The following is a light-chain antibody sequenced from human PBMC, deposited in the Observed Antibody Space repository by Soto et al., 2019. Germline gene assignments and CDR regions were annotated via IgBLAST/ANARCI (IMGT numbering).Light chain of an antibody. J-gene: IGKJ5*01. Sequence: EIVMTQSPATLSVSPGERATLSCRASQSVSSDNLAWYQQKPGQTPRLLIYDVSNRATGIPARFSGSGSGTDFTLTITSLEPEDFAVYFCHQRYNWPRVTFGQGTRLEIK. V-gene: IGKV3D-20*02. CDR3: HQRYNWPRVT. CDR2: DVS. CDR1: QSVSSDN.